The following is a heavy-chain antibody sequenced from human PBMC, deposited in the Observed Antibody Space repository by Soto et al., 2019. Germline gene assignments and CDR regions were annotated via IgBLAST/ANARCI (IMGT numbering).Heavy chain of an antibody. J-gene: IGHJ4*02. CDR3: AKDRQFRSYYESAGHYNN. V-gene: IGHV3-23*01. Sequence: EVQLLESGGGLAQPGGSLRLSCVASGFTFKNYDMRWVRQAPGKGLECVSGISGSGGVTYYADSVKGRFTISRDNSKNTLYLQMNSLRANDTAVYYCAKDRQFRSYYESAGHYNNWGQGTLVTVSS. D-gene: IGHD3-10*01. CDR2: ISGSGGVT. CDR1: GFTFKNYD.